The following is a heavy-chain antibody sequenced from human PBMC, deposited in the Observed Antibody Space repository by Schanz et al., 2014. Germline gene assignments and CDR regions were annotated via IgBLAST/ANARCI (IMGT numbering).Heavy chain of an antibody. J-gene: IGHJ4*02. CDR3: ARGLVRYFAY. CDR2: INPNSGAT. CDR1: GYTFTSYY. D-gene: IGHD2-8*02. V-gene: IGHV1-2*06. Sequence: QVQLVQSGAEVKKPGASVKVSCKASGYTFTSYYMYWVRQAPGQGLEWMGQINPNSGATIYAQNVQGRVTMTRETSISTAYMELSRLRSDDTAVYYCARGLVRYFAYWGQGTLVTVSS.